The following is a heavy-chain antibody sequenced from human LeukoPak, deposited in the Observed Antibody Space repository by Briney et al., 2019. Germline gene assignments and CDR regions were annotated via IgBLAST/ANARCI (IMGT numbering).Heavy chain of an antibody. CDR2: ISSSSTI. Sequence: PGGSLRLSCAASGFTFSSYRMNWVRQAPGKGLEWVSYISSSSTIYYADSVKGRFTISRDNAKNSLYLQMNSLRAEDTAVYYCARLGMPDWGQGTLVTVSS. CDR1: GFTFSSYR. J-gene: IGHJ4*02. D-gene: IGHD2-2*01. V-gene: IGHV3-48*01. CDR3: ARLGMPD.